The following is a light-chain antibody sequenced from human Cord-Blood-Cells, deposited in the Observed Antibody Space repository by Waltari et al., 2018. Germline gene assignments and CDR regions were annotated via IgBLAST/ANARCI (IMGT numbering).Light chain of an antibody. CDR2: EVS. CDR1: SSDVGGYNY. V-gene: IGLV2-8*01. CDR3: SSYAGSNNWV. J-gene: IGLJ3*02. Sequence: QSALTPPPSASGSPGQSVTISCTGTSSDVGGYNYVSWYQQHPGKAPKLMIYEVSKRPSGVPDRFSGSKSGNPASLTVSGLQAEDEADYYCSSYAGSNNWVFGGGTKLTVL.